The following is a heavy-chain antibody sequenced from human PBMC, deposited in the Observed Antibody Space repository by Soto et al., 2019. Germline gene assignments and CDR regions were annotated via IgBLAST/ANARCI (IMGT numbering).Heavy chain of an antibody. J-gene: IGHJ6*02. CDR2: ISYDGSNK. V-gene: IGHV3-30-3*01. CDR1: GFTFSSYA. CDR3: ARDLGRLPLDYYYGMDV. Sequence: GVSLRLSCAASGFTFSSYAMHWVRQAPGKGLEWVAVISYDGSNKYYADSVKGRFTISRDNSKNTLYLQMNSLRAEDTAVYYCARDLGRLPLDYYYGMDVWGQGTTVTVSS.